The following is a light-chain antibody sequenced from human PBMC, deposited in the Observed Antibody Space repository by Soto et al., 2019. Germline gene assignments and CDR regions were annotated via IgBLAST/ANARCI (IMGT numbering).Light chain of an antibody. V-gene: IGKV1-39*01. Sequence: DIQMTQSPSSLSASVGDRVTITCRASQSISSYLNWYQQKPGKAPKLLIYAASSLQSGVPSRFSGCGSGTDFTLTISSLQPEDFATYYCQQSYSTLFTFGPGTKVYIK. CDR3: QQSYSTLFT. CDR2: AAS. J-gene: IGKJ3*01. CDR1: QSISSY.